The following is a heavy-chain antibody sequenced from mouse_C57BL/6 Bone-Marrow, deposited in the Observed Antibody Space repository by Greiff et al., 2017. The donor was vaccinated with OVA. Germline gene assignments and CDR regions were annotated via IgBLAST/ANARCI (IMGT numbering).Heavy chain of an antibody. J-gene: IGHJ3*01. Sequence: VQLQQSGAELVRPGASVKLSCTASGFNIKDYYMHWVKQRPEQGLEWIGRIDPEDGDTEYAPKFQGKATMTADTSSNTAYLQLSSLTSEDTAVYYCTTYPPTRWFADWGQGTLVTVSA. V-gene: IGHV14-1*01. CDR3: TTYPPTRWFAD. D-gene: IGHD2-10*01. CDR1: GFNIKDYY. CDR2: IDPEDGDT.